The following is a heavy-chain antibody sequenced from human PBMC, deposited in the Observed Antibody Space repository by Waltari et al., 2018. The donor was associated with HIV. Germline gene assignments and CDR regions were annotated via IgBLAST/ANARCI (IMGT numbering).Heavy chain of an antibody. CDR2: IKQDGVQT. CDR3: GRYDGDGGGFDS. V-gene: IGHV3-7*01. Sequence: EVQLVESGGGLVQPGGSLRLPCETSGFSFIDYWMGWVRRAPGKGLEWVAIIKQDGVQTYYVDSMRGRFTVSRDNSGASMSLHMTSLRADDTAVYYCGRYDGDGGGFDSWGQGTLVSVSS. D-gene: IGHD4-17*01. CDR1: GFSFIDYW. J-gene: IGHJ4*02.